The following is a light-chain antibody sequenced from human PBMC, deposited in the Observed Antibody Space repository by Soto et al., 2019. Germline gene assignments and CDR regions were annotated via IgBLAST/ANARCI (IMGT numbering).Light chain of an antibody. J-gene: IGLJ2*01. CDR1: SSNMGSNT. Sequence: QSVLTQPPSASGTPGQGVAISCSGSSSNMGSNTVNWYQHLPGTAPKLLIYNDNQRPSGVPDRFFGSKSGTSAPLAITGLQSEDEADYYCAAWDGSLNHILFGGGTKLTVL. CDR3: AAWDGSLNHIL. V-gene: IGLV1-44*01. CDR2: NDN.